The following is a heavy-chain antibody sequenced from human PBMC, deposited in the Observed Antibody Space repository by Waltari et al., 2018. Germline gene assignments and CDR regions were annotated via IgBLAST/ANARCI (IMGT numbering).Heavy chain of an antibody. CDR2: IRVGGSNT. Sequence: EVQLLESGGDLVQPGGSLRLSCAASGFTFSRYAMSWVRQAPGKGLEWISTIRVGGSNTYYADSVRGRFTISRDDSKSTLDLQMNSLRAEDTAIYYCAKPPLAYDGGWYTWYFDLWGRGTLVTVSS. J-gene: IGHJ2*01. D-gene: IGHD2-15*01. CDR1: GFTFSRYA. V-gene: IGHV3-23*01. CDR3: AKPPLAYDGGWYTWYFDL.